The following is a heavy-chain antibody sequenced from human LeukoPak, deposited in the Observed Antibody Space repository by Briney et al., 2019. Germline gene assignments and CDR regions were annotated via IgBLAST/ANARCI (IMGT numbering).Heavy chain of an antibody. CDR1: GFSISSHW. D-gene: IGHD3-10*01. CDR3: ARGPTYGSRSDFLES. Sequence: GGSLRLSCVASGFSISSHWMSWVRQAPGKGLEWVASLKEDVSARNLVDSVKGRFTISTDNAKNSLYLQMDSLRVEDTAVYYCARGPTYGSRSDFLESWGLGTLVTVSS. CDR2: LKEDVSAR. V-gene: IGHV3-7*01. J-gene: IGHJ4*02.